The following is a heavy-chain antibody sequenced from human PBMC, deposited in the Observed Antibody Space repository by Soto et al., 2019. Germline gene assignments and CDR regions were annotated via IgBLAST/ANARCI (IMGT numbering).Heavy chain of an antibody. CDR3: AREHAGFGDY. CDR1: GYTLTDYY. V-gene: IGHV1-2*02. CDR2: FNPKTGGP. Sequence: ASVKVSCKASGYTLTDYYIHCVRQAPGQGLEWLGWFNPKTGGPNYAPKFQGRVTMTRDTSLSTTYMELTSLTSDDTAVYYCAREHAGFGDYWGPELWSPSPQ. D-gene: IGHD3-16*01. J-gene: IGHJ4*01.